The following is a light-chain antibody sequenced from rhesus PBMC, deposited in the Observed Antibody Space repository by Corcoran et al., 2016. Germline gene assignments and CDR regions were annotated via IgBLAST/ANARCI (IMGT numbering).Light chain of an antibody. V-gene: IGKV1-22*01. J-gene: IGKJ1*01. CDR2: KAS. CDR3: QQYTSRPWT. CDR1: QGLSSW. Sequence: DFQMTQSPSSLSASVGDTVTITCRASQGLSSWLAWYQQKPGKAPKLLIYKASSLQSGVPSRISGSGSGTDFTLTISSLQSEDFATYYCQQYTSRPWTFGQGTKVEIK.